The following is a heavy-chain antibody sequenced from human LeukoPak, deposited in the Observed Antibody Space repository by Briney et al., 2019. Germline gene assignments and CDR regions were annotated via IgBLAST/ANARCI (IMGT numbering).Heavy chain of an antibody. Sequence: QTGGSLRLSCAASGFTFSSYWMHWVRQAPGKGLVWVSRINSDGSSTSYADSVKGRFTISRDNAKNTLYLQMNSLRAEDTAVYYCARDMVRYFDWLLEYYYYGMDVWGQGTTVTVSS. D-gene: IGHD3-9*01. CDR2: INSDGSST. CDR3: ARDMVRYFDWLLEYYYYGMDV. CDR1: GFTFSSYW. J-gene: IGHJ6*02. V-gene: IGHV3-74*01.